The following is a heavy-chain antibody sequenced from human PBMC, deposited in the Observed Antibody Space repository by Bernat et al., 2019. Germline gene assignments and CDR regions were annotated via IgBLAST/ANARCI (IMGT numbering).Heavy chain of an antibody. Sequence: QITLKESGPTLVKPTQTLTLTCTFSGFSLSTSGVGVGWIRQPPGKALDWLALIYWDDDKRYSPSLKSRLTITKDTSKNQVVLTMTNMDPVDTATYYCAHRLGYCSSTSCPRDAFDIWGQGTMVTVSS. CDR1: GFSLSTSGVG. CDR3: AHRLGYCSSTSCPRDAFDI. CDR2: IYWDDDK. V-gene: IGHV2-5*02. D-gene: IGHD2-2*01. J-gene: IGHJ3*02.